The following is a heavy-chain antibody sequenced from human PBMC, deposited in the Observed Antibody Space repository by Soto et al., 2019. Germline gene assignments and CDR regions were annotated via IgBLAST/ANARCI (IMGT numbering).Heavy chain of an antibody. Sequence: EVQLVESGGGLVQPGESLRLSCAASGFTFSSYSMNWVRQAPGKGLEWVSYISSSSTIYYADSVKGRFTISRDNAKSSRYLQMNCLRAEDRAVYYCARDDYGGKGGAFEFWGQGTMVTVSS. V-gene: IGHV3-48*01. CDR3: ARDDYGGKGGAFEF. J-gene: IGHJ3*01. CDR1: GFTFSSYS. CDR2: ISSSSTI. D-gene: IGHD4-17*01.